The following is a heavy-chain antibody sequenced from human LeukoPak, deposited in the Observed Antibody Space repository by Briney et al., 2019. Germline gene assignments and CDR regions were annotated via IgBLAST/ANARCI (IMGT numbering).Heavy chain of an antibody. CDR1: GFNFSSYS. CDR2: IRYDGSNI. Sequence: GGSLRLSFAASGFNFSSYSMNWVRQAPGKGLEWVAFIRYDGSNIYYADSVKGRFTISRDNSKNTLYLQKNSLRAEDTAVYYCAKELGYCSSTSCYAFDIWGQGTMVTVSS. D-gene: IGHD2-2*01. CDR3: AKELGYCSSTSCYAFDI. V-gene: IGHV3-30*02. J-gene: IGHJ3*02.